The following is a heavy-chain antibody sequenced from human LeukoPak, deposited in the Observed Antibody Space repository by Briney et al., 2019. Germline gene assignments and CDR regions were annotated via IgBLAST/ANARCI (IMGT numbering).Heavy chain of an antibody. CDR1: GFTFRNYV. D-gene: IGHD3-10*01. J-gene: IGHJ4*02. CDR3: AREGYYGSGSPPSLYFDY. V-gene: IGHV3-30-3*01. CDR2: TSSDLNVK. Sequence: GGSLRLSCAASGFTFRNYVIHWVRQAPGKGLEWVAVTSSDLNVKLYADPVKGRFTISRDNSRSTLYLQMNSLRPEDTAIYYCAREGYYGSGSPPSLYFDYWGQGTLVTVSS.